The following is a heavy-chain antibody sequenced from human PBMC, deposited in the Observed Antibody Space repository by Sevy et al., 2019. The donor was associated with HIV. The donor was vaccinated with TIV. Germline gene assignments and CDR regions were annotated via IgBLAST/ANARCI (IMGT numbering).Heavy chain of an antibody. V-gene: IGHV3-23*01. CDR3: AKELTKLSYWFGEFDY. Sequence: GGSLRLSCAASGFTFSSYAMSWVRQAPGKGLEWVSGISRSGDNTYYADSVRGRFSISRDNSKDTLYLQMNSLRADDTALYYCAKELTKLSYWFGEFDYWGQGTLVTVSS. CDR1: GFTFSSYA. J-gene: IGHJ4*02. CDR2: ISRSGDNT. D-gene: IGHD3-10*01.